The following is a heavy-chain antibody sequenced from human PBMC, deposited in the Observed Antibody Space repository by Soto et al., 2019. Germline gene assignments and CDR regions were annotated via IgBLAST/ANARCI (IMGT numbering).Heavy chain of an antibody. CDR3: ASGGGFASFDY. Sequence: QLQLHMSGSGLVKPSQTLSLTCTVSGASITYGAYSWSWIRQTPGKGLEWIGYINYLETTFYNPSFESRLTLSTDRTKTQFSLYLKSMSASDRAVYFCASGGGFASFDYWGQGILVTVSS. J-gene: IGHJ4*02. CDR1: GASITYGAYS. CDR2: INYLETT. V-gene: IGHV4-30-2*01. D-gene: IGHD3-10*01.